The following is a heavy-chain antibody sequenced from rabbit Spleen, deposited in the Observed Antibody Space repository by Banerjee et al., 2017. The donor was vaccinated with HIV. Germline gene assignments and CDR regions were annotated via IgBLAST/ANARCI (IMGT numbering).Heavy chain of an antibody. V-gene: IGHV1S45*01. CDR3: ARDTSSSFSSYGMDL. D-gene: IGHD1-1*01. Sequence: QEQLEESGGDLVKPGASLTLTCTASGFSFSFNSYMCWVRQAPGKGLEWIACIDTGSSGFTYFASWAKGRFTSSKTSSTTVTLQMTRLTAADTATYFCARDTSSSFSSYGMDLWGQGTLVTVS. CDR1: GFSFSFNSY. J-gene: IGHJ6*01. CDR2: IDTGSSGFT.